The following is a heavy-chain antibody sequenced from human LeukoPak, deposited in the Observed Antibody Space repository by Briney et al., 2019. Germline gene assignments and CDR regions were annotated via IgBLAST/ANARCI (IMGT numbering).Heavy chain of an antibody. J-gene: IGHJ4*02. CDR1: GGTFSSYA. CDR2: IIPIFGTA. D-gene: IGHD3-16*01. Sequence: SVKVSRKASGGTFSSYAISWVRQAPGQGLEWMGGIIPIFGTANYAQKFQGRVTITADESTSTAYMELSSLRSEDTAVYYSARDRLSGGVMPDDYWGQGTLVTVSS. CDR3: ARDRLSGGVMPDDY. V-gene: IGHV1-69*01.